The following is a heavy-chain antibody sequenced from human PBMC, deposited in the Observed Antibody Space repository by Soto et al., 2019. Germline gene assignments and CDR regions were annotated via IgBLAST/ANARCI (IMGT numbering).Heavy chain of an antibody. CDR1: EFTFINYA. D-gene: IGHD3-10*01. V-gene: IGHV3-23*01. CDR2: ISGGGDAP. J-gene: IGHJ2*01. Sequence: EVQLLESGGGLVQPGGSLRLSCAGSEFTFINYAVNWVRQAPGKGLEWVSTISGGGDAPFFADSVRGRFTISRDNSKNTVTLQMNNLGVDDTAVYFCARKVPGSTSRPDYWYFDLWGQGTLVTVSS. CDR3: ARKVPGSTSRPDYWYFDL.